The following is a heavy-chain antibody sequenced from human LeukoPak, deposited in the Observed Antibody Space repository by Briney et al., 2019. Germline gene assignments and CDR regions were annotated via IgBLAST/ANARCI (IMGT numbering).Heavy chain of an antibody. Sequence: KASETLSLTCAVSGYSISSGYYWGWIRQPPGKGLEWIGSIYHSGSTYYNPSLKSRVTISVDTSKNQFSLKLSSVTAADTAVYYCARYGCSSTSCFYYYYYMDVWGKGSTVTVSS. V-gene: IGHV4-38-2*01. CDR1: GYSISSGYY. CDR2: IYHSGST. D-gene: IGHD2-2*01. J-gene: IGHJ6*03. CDR3: ARYGCSSTSCFYYYYYMDV.